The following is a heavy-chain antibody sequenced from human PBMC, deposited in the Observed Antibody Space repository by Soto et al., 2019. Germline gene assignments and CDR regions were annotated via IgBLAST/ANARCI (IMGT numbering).Heavy chain of an antibody. CDR3: ARIKIVGILTYYMDV. Sequence: QLQLQESGPGLVKPSGTLSLSCTVSGDSISTSSSYYWGWIRQPPGKGLEWIANMYYSGSTYYNPSLKSRVTISLETSKNQFSLKLSSVTAADTAVYYCARIKIVGILTYYMDVWGKGTKVTV. V-gene: IGHV4-39*01. J-gene: IGHJ6*03. CDR1: GDSISTSSSYY. CDR2: MYYSGST. D-gene: IGHD3-3*01.